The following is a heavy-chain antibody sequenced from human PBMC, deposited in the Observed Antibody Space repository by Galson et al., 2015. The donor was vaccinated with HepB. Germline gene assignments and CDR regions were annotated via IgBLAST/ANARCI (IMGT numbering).Heavy chain of an antibody. CDR3: ARSGTAAGFLGH. CDR2: ISAYNGNT. CDR1: GYTFTNYN. Sequence: QSGAEVKKPGASVKVSCKASGYTFTNYNINWVRQAPGQGLQWMGWISAYNGNTNYAQKFQGRVTMTTDTSTRTVYMDLRNLRSDGTAVYYCARSGTAAGFLGHWGQGTLVTVSS. D-gene: IGHD6-13*01. V-gene: IGHV1-18*01. J-gene: IGHJ4*02.